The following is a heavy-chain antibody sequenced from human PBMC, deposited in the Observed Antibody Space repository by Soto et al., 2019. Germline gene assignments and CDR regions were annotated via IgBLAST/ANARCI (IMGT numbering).Heavy chain of an antibody. CDR2: ISFDGNII. Sequence: GGSLRLSCAASDFSFSSYAMHWIRQSPGKGLEWLAVISFDGNIIQYADSVKGRFIISRDNSKNTLYLQMNSLRGGDTAVYYCARTFHTIPYYFDYWGQGTLVTVSS. J-gene: IGHJ4*02. CDR3: ARTFHTIPYYFDY. V-gene: IGHV3-30-3*01. CDR1: DFSFSSYA.